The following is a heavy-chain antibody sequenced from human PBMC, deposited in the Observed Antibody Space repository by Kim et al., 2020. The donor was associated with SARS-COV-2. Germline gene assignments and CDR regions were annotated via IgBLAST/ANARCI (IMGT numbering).Heavy chain of an antibody. D-gene: IGHD5-18*01. CDR1: GGTFSSYA. J-gene: IGHJ2*01. CDR3: ARVDTAMVKPYWYFDL. V-gene: IGHV1-69*13. CDR2: IIPIFGTA. Sequence: SVKVSCKASGGTFSSYAISWVRQAPGQGLEWMGGIIPIFGTANYAQKFQGRVTITADESTSTAYMELSSLRSEDTAVYYCARVDTAMVKPYWYFDLWGRGTLVTVSS.